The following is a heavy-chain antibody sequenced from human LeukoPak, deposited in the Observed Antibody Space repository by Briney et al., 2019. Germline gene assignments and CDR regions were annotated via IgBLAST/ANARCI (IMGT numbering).Heavy chain of an antibody. CDR1: GFTFSSYD. CDR3: ARAAYYGSGSYVSYYFDY. D-gene: IGHD3-10*01. CDR2: IGTAGGP. J-gene: IGHJ4*02. V-gene: IGHV3-13*05. Sequence: GGFLRLSCAASGFTFSSYDMHWVRQATGKGLEWVSAIGTAGGPYYPGSVKGRFTISRENAKNSLYLQMNSLRAGDTAVYYCARAAYYGSGSYVSYYFDYWGQGTLVTVSS.